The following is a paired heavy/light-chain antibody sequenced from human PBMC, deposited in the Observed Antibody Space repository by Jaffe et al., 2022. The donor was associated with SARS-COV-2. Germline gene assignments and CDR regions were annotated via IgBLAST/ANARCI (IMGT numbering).Light chain of an antibody. CDR2: KAS. V-gene: IGKV1-5*03. Sequence: DIQMTQSPSTLSASVGDRVTITCRASQSISSWLAWYQQKPGKAPKLLIYKASSLESGVPSRFSGSESGTEFTLTIGSLQPDDFATYYCQQYNTYSLTFGGGTKVEIK. CDR3: QQYNTYSLT. J-gene: IGKJ4*01. CDR1: QSISSW.
Heavy chain of an antibody. CDR2: IDGSGINT. V-gene: IGHV3-23*01. J-gene: IGHJ4*02. CDR1: GFTFSTYA. D-gene: IGHD2-8*01. CDR3: AKAHAKTSYSDQPLDY. Sequence: EVQLLESGGGLVQPGGSRRLSCAASGFTFSTYAMSWVRQAPGKGLEWVSAIDGSGINTYYADYADSVKGRFTISRDNSKNTLYLQMNSLRAEDTAIYYCAKAHAKTSYSDQPLDYWGQGTLVTVSS.